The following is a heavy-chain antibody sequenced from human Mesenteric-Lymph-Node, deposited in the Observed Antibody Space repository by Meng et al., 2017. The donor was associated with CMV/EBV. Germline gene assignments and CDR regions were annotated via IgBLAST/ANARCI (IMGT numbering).Heavy chain of an antibody. CDR2: ISAYNGNT. V-gene: IGHV1-18*01. Sequence: ASVKVSCKASGYTFTSYGITWVRQAPGQGLEWMGWISAYNGNTNYAQKVQGRVTMTTDTSTSTAYMELRSLRSDDTAVYYCARGGATMLGHYGMDVWGQGTTVTVSS. J-gene: IGHJ6*02. D-gene: IGHD3-10*02. CDR3: ARGGATMLGHYGMDV. CDR1: GYTFTSYG.